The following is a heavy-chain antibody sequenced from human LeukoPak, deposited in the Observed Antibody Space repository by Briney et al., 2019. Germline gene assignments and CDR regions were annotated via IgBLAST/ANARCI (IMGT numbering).Heavy chain of an antibody. CDR1: GGSISSGGYY. CDR2: IYYSRST. D-gene: IGHD1/OR15-1a*01. Sequence: SQTLSLTCTVSGGSISSGGYYWSWIRQHPGKGLEWIGYIYYSRSTYYNPSLKTRVTISADTSKNQFSLKLSSVTAADTAVYYCAREFARYNWNNFDYWGQGTLVTVSS. CDR3: AREFARYNWNNFDY. J-gene: IGHJ4*02. V-gene: IGHV4-31*03.